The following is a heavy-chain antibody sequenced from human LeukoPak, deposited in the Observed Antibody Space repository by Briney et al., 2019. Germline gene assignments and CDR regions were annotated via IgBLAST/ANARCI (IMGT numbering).Heavy chain of an antibody. V-gene: IGHV4-39*01. CDR3: ASEAHRGGGFDS. Sequence: SETLSLTCTVSGGSISSDTYFWGWIRQPPGKGLEWIANIYFTGNTYYNPSLKSRATISVDTSKDQFSLTLSSVTAADTAVYYCASEAHRGGGFDSWGQGTLVTVSS. CDR1: GGSISSDTYF. CDR2: IYFTGNT. D-gene: IGHD3-16*01. J-gene: IGHJ4*02.